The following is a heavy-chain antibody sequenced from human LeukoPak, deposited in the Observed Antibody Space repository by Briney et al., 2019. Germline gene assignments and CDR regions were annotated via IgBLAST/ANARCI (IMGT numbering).Heavy chain of an antibody. Sequence: GGSLRLSCAASGFDFSDYYMTWVRQAPGKGLEWVSYISGGLSTISYADSVRGRFTISRDNAKNSLYLQMTSLRAEDTAVYYCARLTYFLVGAYYFDSRGQGSLVTVSS. CDR3: ARLTYFLVGAYYFDS. D-gene: IGHD3-3*01. CDR2: ISGGLSTI. V-gene: IGHV3-11*01. J-gene: IGHJ4*02. CDR1: GFDFSDYY.